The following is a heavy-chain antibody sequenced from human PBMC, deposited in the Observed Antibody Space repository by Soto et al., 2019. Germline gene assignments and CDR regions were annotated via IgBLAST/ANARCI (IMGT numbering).Heavy chain of an antibody. D-gene: IGHD6-13*01. V-gene: IGHV3-30*18. CDR1: GFTFSSYG. Sequence: SGRVSCAASGFTFSSYGMHWVRQAPGKGLEWVAVISYDGSNKYYADSVKGRFTISRDNSKNTLYLQMNSLRAEDTAVYYCAKSLGYLDYWGQGTLVTVPQ. J-gene: IGHJ4*02. CDR2: ISYDGSNK. CDR3: AKSLGYLDY.